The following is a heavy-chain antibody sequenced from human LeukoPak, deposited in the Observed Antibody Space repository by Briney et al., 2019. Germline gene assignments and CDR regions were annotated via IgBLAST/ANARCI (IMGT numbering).Heavy chain of an antibody. D-gene: IGHD1-26*01. Sequence: GGSLRLSCAASGFTFSTYWMHWVRQAPGKGLVWVSRINGDGSSTSYADSVRGRFSISRDNAKNTLYLQMNSLRVEDTAVYFCARGSSARFIGPEYWGHGTLVTVSS. CDR1: GFTFSTYW. V-gene: IGHV3-74*01. J-gene: IGHJ4*01. CDR2: INGDGSST. CDR3: ARGSSARFIGPEY.